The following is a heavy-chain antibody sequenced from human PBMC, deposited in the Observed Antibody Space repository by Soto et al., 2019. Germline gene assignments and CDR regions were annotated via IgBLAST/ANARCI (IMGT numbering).Heavy chain of an antibody. J-gene: IGHJ4*02. CDR1: GYTLTSYY. V-gene: IGHV1-46*03. CDR2: INPNGGST. CDR3: ARGLASGDY. Sequence: QVQLVQSGAEVKKPGASVKVSCKASGYTLTSYYIHWVRQAPGQGLEWMGIINPNGGSTNYAQNFQCRVTITRDTSKNTVYMDLSSLRSEDTAVYYCARGLASGDYWGQGTLVTVSS.